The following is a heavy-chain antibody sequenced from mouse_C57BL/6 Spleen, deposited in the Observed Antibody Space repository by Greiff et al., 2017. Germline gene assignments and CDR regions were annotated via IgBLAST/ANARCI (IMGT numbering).Heavy chain of an antibody. J-gene: IGHJ2*01. CDR1: GYTFTDYY. D-gene: IGHD2-3*01. Sequence: VQLQQSGPELVKPGASVKISCKASGYTFTDYYMNWVKQSHGKSLEWIGDINPNNGGTSYNQKFKGKATLTVDKSSSTADMELRSLSSADSAVYYCSRPSIWYYFTYWGQGTTLTVSS. CDR2: INPNNGGT. V-gene: IGHV1-26*01. CDR3: SRPSIWYYFTY.